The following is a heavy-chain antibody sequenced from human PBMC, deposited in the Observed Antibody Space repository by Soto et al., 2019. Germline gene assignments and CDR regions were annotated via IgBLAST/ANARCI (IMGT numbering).Heavy chain of an antibody. Sequence: GGSLRLSCAASGFTFSDSYMTWIRQAPGKGLEWISYISGSGDTIYYADSVKGRFTVSRDNAKNSLYLQMNSLRAEDTAVYCCASDPYYYASEYWGQGTLVNVSS. V-gene: IGHV3-11*01. CDR3: ASDPYYYASEY. D-gene: IGHD3-10*01. CDR2: ISGSGDTI. J-gene: IGHJ4*02. CDR1: GFTFSDSY.